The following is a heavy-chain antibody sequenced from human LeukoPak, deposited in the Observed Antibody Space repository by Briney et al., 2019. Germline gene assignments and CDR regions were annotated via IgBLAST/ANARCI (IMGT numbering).Heavy chain of an antibody. Sequence: SQTLSLTCAVSGGSISSGGYSWSWIQQPPGKGLEWIGYIYHSGSTYYNPSLKSRVTISVDRSKNQFSLKLSSVTAADTAVYYCARDRGICYFDYWGQGTLVTVSS. V-gene: IGHV4-30-2*01. CDR3: ARDRGICYFDY. J-gene: IGHJ4*02. CDR1: GGSISSGGYS. CDR2: IYHSGST.